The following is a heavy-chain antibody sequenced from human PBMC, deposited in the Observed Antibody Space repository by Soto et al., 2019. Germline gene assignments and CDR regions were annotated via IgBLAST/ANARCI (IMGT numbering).Heavy chain of an antibody. V-gene: IGHV4-39*07. CDR2: FYYSGST. J-gene: IGHJ5*02. CDR3: ARVSGWLAP. Sequence: PSETLSLTCTVSSGSISRSGYYWGWIRQPPGKGLEWIGSFYYSGSTYYNPSLKSRVTISVDTSKNQLSLKLSSVTAADTAVYYCARVSGWLAPWGQGTLVTVSS. CDR1: SGSISRSGYY.